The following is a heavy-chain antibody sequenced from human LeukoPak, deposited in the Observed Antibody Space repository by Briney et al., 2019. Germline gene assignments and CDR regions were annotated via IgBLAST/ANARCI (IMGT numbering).Heavy chain of an antibody. CDR2: ISYDGSNK. D-gene: IGHD2-15*01. V-gene: IGHV3-30*03. Sequence: GGSLRLSCAASGFTFSSYGMHWVRQAPGKGLEWVAVISYDGSNKYYADSVKGRFTISRDNSKNTLYLQMNSLRAEDTAVYYCAREGATGGTFDYWGQGTLVTVSS. J-gene: IGHJ4*02. CDR3: AREGATGGTFDY. CDR1: GFTFSSYG.